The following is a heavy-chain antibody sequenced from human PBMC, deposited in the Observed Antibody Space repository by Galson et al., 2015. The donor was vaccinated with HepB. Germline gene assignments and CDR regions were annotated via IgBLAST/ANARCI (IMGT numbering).Heavy chain of an antibody. CDR1: GGSISSGGYY. J-gene: IGHJ4*02. CDR2: IYYSGST. Sequence: TLSLTCTVSGGSISSGGYYWSWIRQHPGKGLEWIGYIYYSGSTYYNPSLKSRVTISVDTSKNQFSLKLSSVTAADTAVYYCARGSGFTIFGSAGFDYWGQGTLVTVSS. CDR3: ARGSGFTIFGSAGFDY. D-gene: IGHD3-3*01. V-gene: IGHV4-31*03.